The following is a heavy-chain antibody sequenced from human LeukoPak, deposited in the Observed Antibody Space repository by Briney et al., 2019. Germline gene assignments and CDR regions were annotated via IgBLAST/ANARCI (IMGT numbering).Heavy chain of an antibody. CDR1: GFTFSSYA. CDR2: ISYDGSNK. J-gene: IGHJ4*02. V-gene: IGHV3-30*04. Sequence: GSLRLSCAASGFTFSSYAMHWVRQAPGKGLEWVAVISYDGSNKYYADSVKGRFTISRDNSKNTLYLQMNSLRAEDTAVYYCAKGGYGDYGNYWGQGTLVTVSS. D-gene: IGHD4-17*01. CDR3: AKGGYGDYGNY.